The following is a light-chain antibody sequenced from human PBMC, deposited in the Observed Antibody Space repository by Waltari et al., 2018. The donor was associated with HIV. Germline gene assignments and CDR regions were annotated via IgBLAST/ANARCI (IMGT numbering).Light chain of an antibody. J-gene: IGLJ1*01. Sequence: QSVLTQPPSASGTPGQRVTISCSGSSSNIGSNYVYWYQQLPGTAPKLLIYRNNQRPSGVPDRFSGSTSGTSASLAISGLRSEDEADYFCAAWDDSLSVYVFGTG. CDR1: SSNIGSNY. V-gene: IGLV1-47*01. CDR3: AAWDDSLSVYV. CDR2: RNN.